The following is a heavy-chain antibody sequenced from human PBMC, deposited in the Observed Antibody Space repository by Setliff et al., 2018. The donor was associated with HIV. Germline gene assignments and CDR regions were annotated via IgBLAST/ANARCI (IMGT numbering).Heavy chain of an antibody. J-gene: IGHJ4*02. D-gene: IGHD3-22*01. CDR1: GYTFSSYS. Sequence: GGSLRLSCAASGYTFSSYSMNWVRQAPGKGLEWVSFISPSGTYIHYADSLKGRFTISRDNAKNSLYLQMNSLRAEDTAVYYCARDPPWNYDSSGYPYYFDYWGQETLVTVSS. CDR2: ISPSGTYI. V-gene: IGHV3-21*01. CDR3: ARDPPWNYDSSGYPYYFDY.